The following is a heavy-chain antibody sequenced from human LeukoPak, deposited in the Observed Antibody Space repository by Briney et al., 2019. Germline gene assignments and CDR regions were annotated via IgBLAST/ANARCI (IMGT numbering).Heavy chain of an antibody. D-gene: IGHD3-16*01. V-gene: IGHV3-23*01. CDR3: ARAGGPSDY. Sequence: GGSLRLSCAASGFMFSSYAMYWVRQAPGKGLEWVSAIFGSGGSTHYADSVKGRFTISRDNAKNSLYLQMNSLRAEDTAVYYCARAGGPSDYWGQGTLVTVSS. CDR2: IFGSGGST. CDR1: GFMFSSYA. J-gene: IGHJ4*02.